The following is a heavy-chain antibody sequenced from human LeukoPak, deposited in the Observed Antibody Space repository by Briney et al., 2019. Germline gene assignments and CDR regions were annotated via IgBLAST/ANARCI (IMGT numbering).Heavy chain of an antibody. D-gene: IGHD3-9*01. CDR1: GFTFSSYA. J-gene: IGHJ4*02. V-gene: IGHV3-23*01. CDR2: ISGSGGST. CDR3: AKDPDILTGYYVDY. Sequence: GGSLRLSCAASGFTFSSYAMSWVRQAPGKGLEWVSAISGSGGSTYSADSVKGPFTISRDNSKNTLYLQMNSLRAEDTAVFYCAKDPDILTGYYVDYWGQGTLVTVSS.